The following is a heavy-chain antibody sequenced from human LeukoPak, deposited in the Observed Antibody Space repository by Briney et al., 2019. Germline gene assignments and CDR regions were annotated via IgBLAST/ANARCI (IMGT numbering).Heavy chain of an antibody. J-gene: IGHJ4*02. CDR3: ARVVYHSSTYHNSYFDF. CDR2: IYYGGIT. D-gene: IGHD3-22*01. CDR1: GGSISSSSYY. Sequence: SETLSLTCTVSGGSISSSSYYWGWIRQPPGKGLEWMGSIYYGGITYYNPSLKSRVTISVDTSKNKFSLKLSSVTAADTAVYYCARVVYHSSTYHNSYFDFWGQGTLVTVSS. V-gene: IGHV4-39*07.